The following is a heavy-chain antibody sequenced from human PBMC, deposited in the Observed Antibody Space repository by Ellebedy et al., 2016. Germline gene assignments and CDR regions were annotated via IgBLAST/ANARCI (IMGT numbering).Heavy chain of an antibody. CDR2: IYYSGST. V-gene: IGHV4-59*01. CDR3: AAGYSKYYYYYYMDV. D-gene: IGHD3-9*01. CDR1: GGSISSYY. Sequence: SETLSLTXTVSGGSISSYYWSWIRQPPGKGLEWIGYIYYSGSTNYNPSLKSRVTISVDTSKNQFSLKLSSVTAADTAVYYCAAGYSKYYYYYYMDVWGKGTTVTVSS. J-gene: IGHJ6*03.